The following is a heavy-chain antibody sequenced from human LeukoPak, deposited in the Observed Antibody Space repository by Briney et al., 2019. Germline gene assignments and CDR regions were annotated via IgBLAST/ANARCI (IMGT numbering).Heavy chain of an antibody. CDR3: TRDPRLGDY. CDR2: ISNTGSTT. J-gene: IGHJ4*02. V-gene: IGHV3-11*04. CDR1: GFTFSDHY. D-gene: IGHD7-27*01. Sequence: PGGSLRLSCAASGFTFSDHYMTWLRQSPGKGLEWVSYISNTGSTTNYVDSVKGRFTISRDNAQNSLYLQMNSLRVEDTAVYYCTRDPRLGDYWGQGTLVTVSS.